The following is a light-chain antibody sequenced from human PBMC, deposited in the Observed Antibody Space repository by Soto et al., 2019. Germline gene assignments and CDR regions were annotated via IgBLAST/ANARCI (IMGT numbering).Light chain of an antibody. J-gene: IGKJ1*01. CDR1: QSVRTY. CDR3: HQRQSWPRT. Sequence: THSAGALSLSPGERATLSCRASQSVRTYLAWYQVKPGQAPRLLIYDASSRASGVPARVSASGSGTDFTLTISGLEPEDIGVYYCHQRQSWPRTFGQGTKVDIK. CDR2: DAS. V-gene: IGKV3-11*01.